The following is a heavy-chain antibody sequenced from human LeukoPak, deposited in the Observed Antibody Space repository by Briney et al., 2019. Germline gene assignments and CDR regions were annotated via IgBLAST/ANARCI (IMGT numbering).Heavy chain of an antibody. V-gene: IGHV3-74*01. J-gene: IGHJ4*02. CDR2: INSDGRDT. Sequence: TGGSLRLSCAASGFSFSNYWMHWVRHAPGKGLVWVSRINSDGRDTANADSVKGRFTISRDNANNTLYLQMNSLRAEDTAVYYCATSLGGSSPSHYWGQGTLVTVSS. D-gene: IGHD6-6*01. CDR1: GFSFSNYW. CDR3: ATSLGGSSPSHY.